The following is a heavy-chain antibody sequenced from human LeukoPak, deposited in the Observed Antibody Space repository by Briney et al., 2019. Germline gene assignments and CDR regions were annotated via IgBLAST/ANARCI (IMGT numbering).Heavy chain of an antibody. CDR3: ARRLRGAFDI. CDR2: IYYSGST. CDR1: GGSISSSSYS. V-gene: IGHV4-61*05. Sequence: NSSETLSLTCTVSGGSISSSSYSWGWIRQPPGKGLEWIGYIYYSGSTNYNPSLKSRVTISVDTSKNQFSLKLSSVTAADTAVYYCARRLRGAFDIWGQGTMVTVSS. D-gene: IGHD4-17*01. J-gene: IGHJ3*02.